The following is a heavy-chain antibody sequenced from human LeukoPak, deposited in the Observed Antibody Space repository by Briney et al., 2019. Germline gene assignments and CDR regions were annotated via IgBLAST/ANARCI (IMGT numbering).Heavy chain of an antibody. CDR1: GFAFSRYY. CDR2: IKQDGSEK. Sequence: GGPLRLSCAASGFAFSRYYMSWFRLAPGKGLEWVANIKQDGSEKFYADSVRGRFTVSRDNAKNSLFLQMNSLRAEDTALYYCARVVTAWSMDVWGKGTTVTVSS. J-gene: IGHJ6*04. V-gene: IGHV3-7*01. D-gene: IGHD2-21*02. CDR3: ARVVTAWSMDV.